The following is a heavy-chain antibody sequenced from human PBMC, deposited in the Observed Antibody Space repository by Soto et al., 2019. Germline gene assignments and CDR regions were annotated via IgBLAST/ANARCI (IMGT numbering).Heavy chain of an antibody. CDR3: ARDLRFRGFYGMDV. Sequence: QVQLQESGPGLVKPSQTLSLTCTVSGGSISSGGYYWSWIRQHPGKGLEWIGYIYYSGSTYYNPSLKSRVTISVDTSKNQFSLRLSSVTAADTAVYYCARDLRFRGFYGMDVWGQGTTVTVSS. D-gene: IGHD3-10*01. V-gene: IGHV4-31*03. CDR2: IYYSGST. J-gene: IGHJ6*02. CDR1: GGSISSGGYY.